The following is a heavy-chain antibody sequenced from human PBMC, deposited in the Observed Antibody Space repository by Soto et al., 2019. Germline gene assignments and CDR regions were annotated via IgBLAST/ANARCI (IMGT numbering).Heavy chain of an antibody. J-gene: IGHJ6*04. CDR3: ARYLMDDFPSHSSSGTDV. D-gene: IGHD3-3*01. Sequence: ASVKVSCKASGGTFSSYAISWVRQAPGQGLEWMGGIIPIFGTANYAQKFQGRVTITADKSTSTAYMELSSLRSEDTAVYYCARYLMDDFPSHSSSGTDVSGKGTTVTVSS. CDR2: IIPIFGTA. V-gene: IGHV1-69*06. CDR1: GGTFSSYA.